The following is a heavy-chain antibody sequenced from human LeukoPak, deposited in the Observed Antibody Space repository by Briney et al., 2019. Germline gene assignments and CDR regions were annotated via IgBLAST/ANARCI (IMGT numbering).Heavy chain of an antibody. CDR1: GYTFTNYD. J-gene: IGHJ6*02. Sequence: ASVRVSCKPSGYTFTNYDINWVRQATGQGLEWMGWMNPNSGNTGYAQKFQGRVTMTRNTAISTAYMELSSLRSEDTAVCYCARWGRLAAAGIRGMDVWGQGTTVTVSS. CDR2: MNPNSGNT. D-gene: IGHD6-13*01. CDR3: ARWGRLAAAGIRGMDV. V-gene: IGHV1-8*01.